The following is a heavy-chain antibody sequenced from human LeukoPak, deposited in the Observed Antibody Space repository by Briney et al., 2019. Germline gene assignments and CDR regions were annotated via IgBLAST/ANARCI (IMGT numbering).Heavy chain of an antibody. CDR3: ASYSGYAQ. CDR2: MNPNSGNT. D-gene: IGHD5-12*01. V-gene: IGHV1-8*03. J-gene: IGHJ4*02. CDR1: GYTFTSYA. Sequence: ASVKVSCKASGYTFTSYAMHWVRQAPGQRLEWMGWMNPNSGNTGYAQKFQGRVTISRNTSITTAYMELSGLTSEDTAVYYCASYSGYAQWGQGTLVTVSS.